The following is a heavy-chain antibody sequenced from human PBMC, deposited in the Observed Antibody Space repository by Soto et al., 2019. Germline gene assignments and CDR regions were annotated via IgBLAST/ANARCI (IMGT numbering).Heavy chain of an antibody. CDR2: IIPIFGTA. Sequence: QVQLVQSGAEVKKPGSSVKVSCKASGGTFSSYAISWVRQAPGQGLEWMGGIIPIFGTANYAQKFQGRVKITADESTSTAYMELSSLRSEDTAVYYCAREKGLERLAHYGMDVWGQGTTVTVSS. CDR1: GGTFSSYA. J-gene: IGHJ6*02. CDR3: AREKGLERLAHYGMDV. V-gene: IGHV1-69*01. D-gene: IGHD1-1*01.